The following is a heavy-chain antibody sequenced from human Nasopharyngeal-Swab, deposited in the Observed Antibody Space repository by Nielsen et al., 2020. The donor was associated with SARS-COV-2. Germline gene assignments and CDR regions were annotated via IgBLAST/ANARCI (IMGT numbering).Heavy chain of an antibody. CDR3: ARMYYYGSGSYYNLDY. J-gene: IGHJ4*02. Sequence: ASVKVSCKASGYTFTSYAMNWVRQAPRQGLEWMGWINTNTGNPTYAQGFTGRFFFSLDTSVSTAYLQISSLKAEDTAVYYCARMYYYGSGSYYNLDYWGQGTLVTVSS. CDR2: INTNTGNP. V-gene: IGHV7-4-1*02. D-gene: IGHD3-10*01. CDR1: GYTFTSYA.